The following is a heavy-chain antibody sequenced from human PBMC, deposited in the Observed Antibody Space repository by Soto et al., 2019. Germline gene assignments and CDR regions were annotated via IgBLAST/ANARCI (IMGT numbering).Heavy chain of an antibody. CDR2: IYYSGST. CDR1: GGSISSSSYY. Sequence: SETLSLTCTVSGGSISSSSYYWGWIRQPPGKGLEWIGSIYYSGSTYYNPSLKSRVTISVDTSKNQFSLKLSSVTAADTAVYYCARRIVVVPAAINWFDPWGQGTLVTVSS. V-gene: IGHV4-39*01. D-gene: IGHD2-2*01. CDR3: ARRIVVVPAAINWFDP. J-gene: IGHJ5*02.